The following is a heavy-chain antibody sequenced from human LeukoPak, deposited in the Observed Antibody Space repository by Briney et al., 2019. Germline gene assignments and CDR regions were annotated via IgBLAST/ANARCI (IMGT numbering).Heavy chain of an antibody. CDR2: ISFDGSDK. J-gene: IGHJ5*02. Sequence: GGSLRLSCAASGFTFSNYAMHWVRQAPGKGLEWVAFISFDGSDKYYADSVKGRFTISRDNSKNTLYLQMNSLRAEDTAVYYCARDQPGTYTLSSTWGQGTLVTVSS. V-gene: IGHV3-30-3*01. CDR1: GFTFSNYA. CDR3: ARDQPGTYTLSST. D-gene: IGHD6-19*01.